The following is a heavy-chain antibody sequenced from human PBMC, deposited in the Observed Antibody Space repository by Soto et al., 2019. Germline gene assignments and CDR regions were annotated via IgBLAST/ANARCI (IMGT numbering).Heavy chain of an antibody. CDR3: ARRPPRGIVGATDAFDI. Sequence: GESLKISCTGSGYSFTGYWIGWVRQMPGKGLEWMGITYPGDSDTRYSPSFQGQVTISADKSISTAYLQWSSLKASDTAMYYCARRPPRGIVGATDAFDIWGQGTMVTVSS. V-gene: IGHV5-51*01. CDR1: GYSFTGYW. D-gene: IGHD1-26*01. J-gene: IGHJ3*02. CDR2: TYPGDSDT.